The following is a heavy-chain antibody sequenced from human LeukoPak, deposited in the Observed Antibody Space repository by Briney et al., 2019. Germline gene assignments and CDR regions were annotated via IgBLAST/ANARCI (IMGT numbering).Heavy chain of an antibody. Sequence: GGSLRLSCAASGFTFSSYTMNWVRQAPGKGLEWVSSITSSSSYIYYADSVKGRSTISRDNAKNSLYLQMNSPRAEDTAVYYCARDGYSSGWYYIDYWGQGTLVTVSS. V-gene: IGHV3-21*01. D-gene: IGHD6-19*01. CDR1: GFTFSSYT. CDR2: ITSSSSYI. CDR3: ARDGYSSGWYYIDY. J-gene: IGHJ4*02.